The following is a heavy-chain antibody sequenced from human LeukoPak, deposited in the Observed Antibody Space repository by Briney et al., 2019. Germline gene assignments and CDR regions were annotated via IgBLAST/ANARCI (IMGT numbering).Heavy chain of an antibody. J-gene: IGHJ4*02. CDR2: IRSKDYGGTT. CDR1: GFSFGDYA. D-gene: IGHD3-9*01. Sequence: GGSLRLSCTASGFSFGDYAVSWVRQAPGKGLEWVGFIRSKDYGGTTEFAASVKGRFTISRDDSKSIAYLQMNSLKTEDTAAYYCSRGSYYDILTGYYRGKYYFDYWGQGTLVTVSS. V-gene: IGHV3-49*04. CDR3: SRGSYYDILTGYYRGKYYFDY.